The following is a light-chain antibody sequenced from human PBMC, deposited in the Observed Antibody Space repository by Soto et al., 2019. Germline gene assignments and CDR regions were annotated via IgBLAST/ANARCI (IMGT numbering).Light chain of an antibody. CDR3: QQYGSSPT. J-gene: IGKJ4*01. V-gene: IGKV3-20*01. CDR1: QSVSSSY. CDR2: GAS. Sequence: EIVLTQSPGTLSFSPGERATLSCRASQSVSSSYLALYQQKPGQAPMLLTSGASSRATGIPGSFSGSGSGTDFTLTISRLEHEDFAVYYCQQYGSSPTFGGGTKVEIK.